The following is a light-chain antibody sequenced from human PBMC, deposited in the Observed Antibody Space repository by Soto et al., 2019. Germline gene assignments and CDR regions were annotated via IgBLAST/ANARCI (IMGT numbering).Light chain of an antibody. Sequence: EILLTQSPGTLSLSPGDRATLSCRSSQSLTNSFLAWYQQRPGQTPRLLIYDASIRATDIPDRFSGSGSGTDFTLTISRLEPEDFAVYFCQQYGRLPLSFGGGTKVEIK. CDR3: QQYGRLPLS. J-gene: IGKJ4*01. CDR1: QSLTNSF. V-gene: IGKV3-20*01. CDR2: DAS.